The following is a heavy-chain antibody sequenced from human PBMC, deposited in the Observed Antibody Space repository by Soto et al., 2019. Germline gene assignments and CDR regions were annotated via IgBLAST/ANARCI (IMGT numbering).Heavy chain of an antibody. D-gene: IGHD1-26*01. V-gene: IGHV1-3*01. Sequence: QVQLVQSGAEVKKPGASVKVSCKASGYTFTSYAMHWVRQAPGQRLEWMGWINAGNGNTKYSQKCQGRVTLTRDTSASTAYMELSSLRSEDPAVYYCARDLGVGAASDYWGQGTLVTVSS. CDR1: GYTFTSYA. CDR3: ARDLGVGAASDY. CDR2: INAGNGNT. J-gene: IGHJ4*02.